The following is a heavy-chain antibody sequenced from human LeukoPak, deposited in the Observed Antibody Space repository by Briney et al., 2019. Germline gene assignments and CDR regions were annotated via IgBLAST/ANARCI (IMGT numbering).Heavy chain of an antibody. CDR2: ISYDGSNK. CDR3: ARGAYYYED. V-gene: IGHV3-30*03. D-gene: IGHD3-22*01. Sequence: GGSLRLSCAASGFTFSSYGMHWVRQAPGKGLEWVAVISYDGSNKYYADSVKGRFTISRDNSKNTLYLQMNSLRTDDTAVYYCARGAYYYEDWGQGTLVTVSS. J-gene: IGHJ4*02. CDR1: GFTFSSYG.